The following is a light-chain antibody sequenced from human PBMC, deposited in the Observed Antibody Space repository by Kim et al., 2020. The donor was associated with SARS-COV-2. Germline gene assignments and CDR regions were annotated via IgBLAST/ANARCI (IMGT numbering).Light chain of an antibody. CDR2: AAS. Sequence: SVVDRVTITCRASQRISSYLNWYQQKPGKAPKLLIYAASSLQSGVPSRFSGSGSGTDFTLTISSLQHEDFATYYCQQSYSTPITFGQGTRLEIK. J-gene: IGKJ5*01. V-gene: IGKV1-39*01. CDR3: QQSYSTPIT. CDR1: QRISSY.